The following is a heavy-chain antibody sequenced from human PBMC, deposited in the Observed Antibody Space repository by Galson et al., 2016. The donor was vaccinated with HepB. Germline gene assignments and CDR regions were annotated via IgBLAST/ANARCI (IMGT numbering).Heavy chain of an antibody. CDR2: ISNSGST. CDR3: ARAGIGGAGRGTVNDQ. CDR1: GVSMTYYY. Sequence: ETLSLTCTVSGVSMTYYYWNWIRQPPGKGLEWIGYISNSGSTNYNPSLKSRVTISIDTSKNRFSLKLTSLTAVDTAVYYCARAGIGGAGRGTVNDQWGQGTPVTVSS. J-gene: IGHJ4*01. D-gene: IGHD3-10*01. V-gene: IGHV4-4*08.